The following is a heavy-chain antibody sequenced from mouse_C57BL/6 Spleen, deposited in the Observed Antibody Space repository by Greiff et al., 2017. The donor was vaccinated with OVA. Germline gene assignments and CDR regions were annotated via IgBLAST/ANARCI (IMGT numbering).Heavy chain of an antibody. CDR3: ARSRDRAMDD. D-gene: IGHD3-3*01. CDR1: GYTFTDYY. Sequence: VQLQQSGPVLVKPGASVKMSCKASGYTFTDYYLNWVKQSHGKSLEWIGVINPYNGGTSYNQKFKGKATLTVDKSSSTAYMELNSLTSEDSAVYYCARSRDRAMDDWGQGTSVTVSS. CDR2: INPYNGGT. J-gene: IGHJ4*01. V-gene: IGHV1-19*01.